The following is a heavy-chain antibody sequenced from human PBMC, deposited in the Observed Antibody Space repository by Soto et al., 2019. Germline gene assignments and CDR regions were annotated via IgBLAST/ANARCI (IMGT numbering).Heavy chain of an antibody. J-gene: IGHJ5*02. CDR2: IYYSGST. CDR1: GGSISSGDYY. D-gene: IGHD1-26*01. CDR3: ARDLSLSEPGCFDP. V-gene: IGHV4-30-4*01. Sequence: SETLSLTCTVSGGSISSGDYYWSWIRQPPGKGLEWIGYIYYSGSTYYNPSLKSRVTISVDTSKNQFSLKLSSVTAADTAVYYCARDLSLSEPGCFDPWGQGTLVTVSS.